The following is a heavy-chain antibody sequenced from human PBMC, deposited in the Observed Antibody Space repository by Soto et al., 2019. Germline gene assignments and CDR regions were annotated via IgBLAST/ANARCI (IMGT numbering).Heavy chain of an antibody. CDR3: ARTAVTSTGTLDY. D-gene: IGHD6-19*01. Sequence: QVQVVQSGAEVKKPGASVKVSCKVPGYTLCELSMPWVRQAPGKGLEWMGVFDFEDGETIYAQKFQGRLTIIEDTSRDTAYMELSGLRSEDTAVYYCARTAVTSTGTLDYWGQGTLVAVSS. CDR1: GYTLCELS. CDR2: FDFEDGET. J-gene: IGHJ4*02. V-gene: IGHV1-24*01.